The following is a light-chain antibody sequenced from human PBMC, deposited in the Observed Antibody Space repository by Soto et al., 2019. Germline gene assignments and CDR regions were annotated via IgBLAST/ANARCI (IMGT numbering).Light chain of an antibody. J-gene: IGLJ2*01. V-gene: IGLV2-8*01. Sequence: QSALTQPPSASGSPGQSVTISCTGTSSDVGRYNFVSWYQQHPGKAPKLMIYDVTKRPSGVPDRFSGSKSGNTASLTVSGLQAEDEADYYCNSYAGSNILFGGGTKVTVL. CDR3: NSYAGSNIL. CDR2: DVT. CDR1: SSDVGRYNF.